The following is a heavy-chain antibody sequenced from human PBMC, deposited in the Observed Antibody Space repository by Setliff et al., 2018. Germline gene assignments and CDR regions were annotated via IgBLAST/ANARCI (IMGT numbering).Heavy chain of an antibody. CDR2: VIQTGTG. CDR3: AKDTVNDGIWDFDS. Sequence: PGESLKISCATSGFNFRDYSMAWVRQVPGKGLEWVAGVIQTGTGLYADSVKGRSLISRDNSKSTIFLQMNYMRPEDTAKYYCAKDTVNDGIWDFDSWGQGIVVTVS. J-gene: IGHJ4*02. D-gene: IGHD1-20*01. V-gene: IGHV3-23*01. CDR1: GFNFRDYS.